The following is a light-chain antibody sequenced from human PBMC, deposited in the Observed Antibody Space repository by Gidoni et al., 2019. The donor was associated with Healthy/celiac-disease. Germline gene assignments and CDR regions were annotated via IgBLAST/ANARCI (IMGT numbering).Light chain of an antibody. J-gene: IGKJ1*01. CDR3: QQYGSSPWT. Sequence: EIVLTQSPGTLSLSPGERATLSCRASQSVSSSYLAWYQQKPGQAPRLLIYGASSRATGLPDRFSGSGSETVFTLTISRLEPEDFAVYYCQQYGSSPWTFGQGTKVEIK. V-gene: IGKV3-20*01. CDR1: QSVSSSY. CDR2: GAS.